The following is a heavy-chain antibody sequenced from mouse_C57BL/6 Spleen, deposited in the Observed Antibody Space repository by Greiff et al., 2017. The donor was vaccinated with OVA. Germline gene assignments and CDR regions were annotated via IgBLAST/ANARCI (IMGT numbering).Heavy chain of an antibody. V-gene: IGHV1-59*01. CDR3: ARGGDDSDY. CDR2: IDPSDSYT. CDR1: GYTFTSYW. Sequence: QVQLQQPGAELVRPGTSVKLSCKASGYTFTSYWMHWVKQRPGQGLEWIGVIDPSDSYTNYNQKFKGKATLTVDTSSSTAYMQLSSLTSEDSAVYYCARGGDDSDYWGQGTTLTVSS. J-gene: IGHJ2*01.